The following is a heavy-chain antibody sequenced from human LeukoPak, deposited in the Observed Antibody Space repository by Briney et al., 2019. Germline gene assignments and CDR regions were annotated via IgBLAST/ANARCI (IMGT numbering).Heavy chain of an antibody. CDR1: GGSLSGYY. V-gene: IGHV4-34*01. CDR3: ARGKRGDYSWYFDL. D-gene: IGHD4-17*01. CDR2: INHSGSA. J-gene: IGHJ2*01. Sequence: PSETLSLTCAVYGGSLSGYYWSWIRQPPGKGLEWIGEINHSGSANYNPSLKSRVTISVDTSKNQFSLKLSSVTAADTAVYYCARGKRGDYSWYFDLWGRGTLVTVSS.